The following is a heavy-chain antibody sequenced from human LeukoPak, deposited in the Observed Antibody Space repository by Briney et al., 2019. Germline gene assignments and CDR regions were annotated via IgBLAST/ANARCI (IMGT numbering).Heavy chain of an antibody. V-gene: IGHV1-2*02. CDR3: ARDGTGDYSNYEFDY. D-gene: IGHD4-11*01. J-gene: IGHJ4*02. CDR1: GYTFTGYY. Sequence: ASVKVSCKASGYTFTGYYMHWVRQAPGQGLDWVGWINPNSGGTNYAQKFQGRVTMTRETSISTAYMELSRLRSDDTAVYYCARDGTGDYSNYEFDYWGQGTLVTVSS. CDR2: INPNSGGT.